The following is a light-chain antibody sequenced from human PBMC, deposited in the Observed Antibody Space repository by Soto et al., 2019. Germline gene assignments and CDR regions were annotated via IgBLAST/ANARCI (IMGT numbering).Light chain of an antibody. CDR2: SAF. V-gene: IGKV1-39*01. J-gene: IGKJ2*01. Sequence: DIPMTQSPYSLSASVGDSVTITCRASQNIRTYLNWYQQNPGRAPKLLIHSAFALPSGVPSRVSGSGSGTEFTLNMSGRHPEDFATFYCQQCHSTPYPFGQGTKVAIK. CDR3: QQCHSTPYP. CDR1: QNIRTY.